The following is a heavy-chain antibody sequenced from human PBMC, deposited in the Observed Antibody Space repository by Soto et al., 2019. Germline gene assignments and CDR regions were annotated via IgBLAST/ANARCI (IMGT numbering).Heavy chain of an antibody. CDR1: GFTFSSYA. D-gene: IGHD1-26*01. CDR3: AREGSGYSGSSIPYYYYGMDV. CDR2: IWYDGSNK. V-gene: IGHV3-33*08. Sequence: GGSLRLSCAASGFTFSSYAMHWVRQAPGKGLEWVAVIWYDGSNKYYADSVKGRFTISRDNSKNTLYLQVNSLRAEDTAVYYCAREGSGYSGSSIPYYYYGMDVWGQGTTVTVSS. J-gene: IGHJ6*02.